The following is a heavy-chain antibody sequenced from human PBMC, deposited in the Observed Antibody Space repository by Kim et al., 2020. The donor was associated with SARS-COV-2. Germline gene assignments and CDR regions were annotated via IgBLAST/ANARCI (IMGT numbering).Heavy chain of an antibody. CDR3: ATHGGSSGYYYFDY. CDR2: ISWNSGSI. J-gene: IGHJ4*02. Sequence: GGSLRLSCAASGFTFGDYAMHWVRQAPGKGLEWVSGISWNSGSIGYADSVKGRFTISRDNAKNSLYLQMNSLRAEDTALYYCATHGGSSGYYYFDYWGQGTLVTVSS. D-gene: IGHD3-22*01. V-gene: IGHV3-9*01. CDR1: GFTFGDYA.